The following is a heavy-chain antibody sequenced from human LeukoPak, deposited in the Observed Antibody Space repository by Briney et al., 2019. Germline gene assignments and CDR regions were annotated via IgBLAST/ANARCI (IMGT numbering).Heavy chain of an antibody. Sequence: AGGSLRLSCAASQFTLSNYEMNWVRQAPGKGLEWVSFIRGKPSGGTTEYAASVKGRFTISRDDSKSIAYLQMNSLKTEDTAVYYCTRGLYDSSGYYHYWGQGTLVTVSS. CDR2: IRGKPSGGTT. CDR1: QFTLSNYE. CDR3: TRGLYDSSGYYHY. J-gene: IGHJ4*02. V-gene: IGHV3-49*04. D-gene: IGHD3-22*01.